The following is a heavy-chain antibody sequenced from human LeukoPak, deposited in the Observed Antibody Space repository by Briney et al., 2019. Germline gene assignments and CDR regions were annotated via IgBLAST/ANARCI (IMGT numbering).Heavy chain of an antibody. V-gene: IGHV1-69*04. D-gene: IGHD5-18*01. CDR2: IIPILGIA. CDR1: GGTFSSYA. Sequence: GASVKVSCKASGGTFSSYAISWVRQAPGQGLEWMGRIIPILGIANYAQKFQGRVTTTADKSTSTAYMELSSLRSEDTAVYYCQVTSTPYYFDYWVQGTLVTVSS. CDR3: QVTSTPYYFDY. J-gene: IGHJ4*02.